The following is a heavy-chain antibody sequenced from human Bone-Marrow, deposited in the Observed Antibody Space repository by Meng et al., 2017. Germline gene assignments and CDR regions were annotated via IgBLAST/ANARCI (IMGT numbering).Heavy chain of an antibody. J-gene: IGHJ5*02. CDR3: ARGGLWFANWFDP. CDR1: GGSISSSSYY. CDR2: IYYSGST. D-gene: IGHD3-10*01. V-gene: IGHV4-39*07. Sequence: SETLSLTCTVSGGSISSSSYYWGWIRQPPGKGLEWIGSIYYSGSTYYNPSLKSRVTISVDTSKNQFSLKLSSVTAADTAVYYCARGGLWFANWFDPWGQGTLVTVSS.